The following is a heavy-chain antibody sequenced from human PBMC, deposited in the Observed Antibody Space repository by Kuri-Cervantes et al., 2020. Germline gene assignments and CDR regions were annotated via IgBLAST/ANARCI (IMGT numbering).Heavy chain of an antibody. Sequence: ASVKVSCKASGYTFTSYAMHWVRQAPGQRFEWMGWINAGNGNTKYSQKFQGRVTITRDTSASTAYMELSSLRSEDTAVYYCARVVAATDNWFDPWGQGTLVTVSS. CDR1: GYTFTSYA. CDR3: ARVVAATDNWFDP. CDR2: INAGNGNT. D-gene: IGHD2-15*01. V-gene: IGHV1-3*01. J-gene: IGHJ5*02.